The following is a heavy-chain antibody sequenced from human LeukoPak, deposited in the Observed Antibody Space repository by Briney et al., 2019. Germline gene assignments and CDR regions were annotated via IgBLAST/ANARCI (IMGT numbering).Heavy chain of an antibody. Sequence: SETLSLTCAVSGGSISSSNWWSWVRQPPGKGLEWIGEIYHSGSTNYNPSLKSRVTISVDKSKNQFSLKLSSVTAADTAVYYCARDGSGSNDHLDYWGQGTLVTISS. D-gene: IGHD3-10*01. V-gene: IGHV4-4*02. CDR2: IYHSGST. CDR1: GGSISSSNW. CDR3: ARDGSGSNDHLDY. J-gene: IGHJ4*02.